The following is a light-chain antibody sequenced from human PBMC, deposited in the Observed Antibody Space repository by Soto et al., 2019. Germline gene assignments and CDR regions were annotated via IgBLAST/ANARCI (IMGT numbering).Light chain of an antibody. V-gene: IGLV1-44*01. Sequence: QSALTQPPSASGTPGQRVTFSCSGSSSNIGINTVNWYRQLPGTAPQLLISDNHRRPSGVPDRFSGSKSGTSASPAISGLQSEDEATYFCAAWDVSLKGFVFGTGTKVTVL. CDR3: AAWDVSLKGFV. J-gene: IGLJ1*01. CDR1: SSNIGINT. CDR2: DNH.